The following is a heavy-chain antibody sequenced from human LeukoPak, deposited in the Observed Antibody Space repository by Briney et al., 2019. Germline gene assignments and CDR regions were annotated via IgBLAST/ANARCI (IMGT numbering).Heavy chain of an antibody. CDR2: ISVSGGST. V-gene: IGHV3-23*01. CDR3: AKGPRGAAGYYYYYMDV. D-gene: IGHD6-13*01. CDR1: GFTFSSYA. J-gene: IGHJ6*03. Sequence: GGSLRLSCAASGFTFSSYAMSWVRQAPGKGLEWVSTISVSGGSTYYADSVKGRFTISRDNSKNTLYLQMNSLRAEDTAVYYCAKGPRGAAGYYYYYMDVWDKGTTVTVSS.